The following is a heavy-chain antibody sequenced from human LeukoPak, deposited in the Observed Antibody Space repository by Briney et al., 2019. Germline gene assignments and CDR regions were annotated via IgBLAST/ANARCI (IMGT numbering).Heavy chain of an antibody. V-gene: IGHV7-4-1*02. J-gene: IGHJ5*02. CDR1: GGTFMRHS. CDR2: INTKTGYP. Sequence: ASVKVSCKAPGGTFMRHSISWVRQAPGQGLEWMGWINTKTGYPSYAQGFRGRFVFSLDTTDSTAHLQISSLKAEDTAVYFCARDRGVTGWFDPWGQGTLVTVSS. CDR3: ARDRGVTGWFDP. D-gene: IGHD3-10*01.